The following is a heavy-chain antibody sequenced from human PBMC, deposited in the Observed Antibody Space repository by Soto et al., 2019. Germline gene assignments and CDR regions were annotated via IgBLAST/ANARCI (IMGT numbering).Heavy chain of an antibody. CDR2: IYATGTT. J-gene: IGHJ5*02. V-gene: IGHV4-4*07. CDR1: GASISGFY. D-gene: IGHD4-17*01. Sequence: PSETLSLTCTVSGASISGFYWSWIRKSAGKGLEWIGRIYATGTTDYNPSLKSRVMMSVDTSKKQFSLKLSPVTAADTAVYYCARASSTVTTRTNWFDPWGQGTLVTVSS. CDR3: ARASSTVTTRTNWFDP.